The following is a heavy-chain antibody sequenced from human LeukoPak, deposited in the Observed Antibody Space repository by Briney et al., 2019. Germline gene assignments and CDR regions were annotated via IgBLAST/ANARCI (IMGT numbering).Heavy chain of an antibody. V-gene: IGHV3-15*01. Sequence: PGGSLRLSCAASGLSFSHAWMSWVRQAPGKGLEWVGLIKSKTDGGTTDYAAPVKGRFTISRDNSKNTLYLQMNSLRAEDTAVYYCARIYSYGDWGQGTLVTVSS. CDR2: IKSKTDGGTT. CDR3: ARIYSYGD. CDR1: GLSFSHAW. J-gene: IGHJ4*02. D-gene: IGHD5-18*01.